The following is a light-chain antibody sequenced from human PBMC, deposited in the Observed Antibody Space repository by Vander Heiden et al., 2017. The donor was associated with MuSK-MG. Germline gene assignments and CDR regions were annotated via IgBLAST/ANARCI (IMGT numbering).Light chain of an antibody. Sequence: DIQMTQSPSSLSASVGDRVTITCRASQSISSYLNWYQQKPGKAPKLLIYAASSLQSGVPSRFSGSGSGTDFTLTISSLQPEDFATYYCQQSDSTPPHTFGGGTKVEIK. CDR1: QSISSY. CDR3: QQSDSTPPHT. J-gene: IGKJ4*01. CDR2: AAS. V-gene: IGKV1-39*01.